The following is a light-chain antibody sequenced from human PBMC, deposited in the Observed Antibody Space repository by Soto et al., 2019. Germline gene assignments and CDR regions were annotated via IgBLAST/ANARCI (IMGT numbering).Light chain of an antibody. V-gene: IGKV1-16*02. Sequence: DVQMTQSPTSLSASLGDRVTITSRASLGISSHLAWFQQRPGKAPKYLIYDASSLLSGVPSKFSGSGSGTDFTLTISSLQPEDFATYYCQQYQSYPITFGQGTRLDI. CDR1: LGISSH. CDR2: DAS. CDR3: QQYQSYPIT. J-gene: IGKJ5*01.